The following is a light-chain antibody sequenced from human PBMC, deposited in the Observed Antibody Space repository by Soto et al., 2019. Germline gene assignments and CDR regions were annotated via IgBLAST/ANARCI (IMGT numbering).Light chain of an antibody. CDR3: QQSYSTPFT. Sequence: DIQMTQSPSSLSASVGDRVTITCRASQSISSYLNWYQQKPGKAPNLLIYAASSLQSGVPSRFSGSGSGTDFTLTISSLQPEDFATYYCQQSYSTPFTFGPGTKVDIE. V-gene: IGKV1-39*01. CDR1: QSISSY. CDR2: AAS. J-gene: IGKJ3*01.